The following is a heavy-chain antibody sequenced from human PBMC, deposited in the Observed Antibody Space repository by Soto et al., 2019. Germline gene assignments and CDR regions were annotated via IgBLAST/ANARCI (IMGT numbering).Heavy chain of an antibody. V-gene: IGHV4-59*01. J-gene: IGHJ4*02. Sequence: QVQLQESGPGLVKPSETLSLTCTVSGGSISSYYWSWIRQPPGKGLEWIGYIYYSGSTHYNPSLKIRLTISVDTSKNHFSLKLSSVTAADTAVYYCARGAGYIQYYFDYWGQGTLVTVSS. CDR1: GGSISSYY. CDR2: IYYSGST. D-gene: IGHD5-12*01. CDR3: ARGAGYIQYYFDY.